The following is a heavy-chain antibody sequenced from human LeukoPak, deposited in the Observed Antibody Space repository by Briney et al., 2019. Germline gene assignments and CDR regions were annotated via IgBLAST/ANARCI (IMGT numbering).Heavy chain of an antibody. CDR3: AKDSFTVVRGVGSDDGFAV. CDR2: VGDSADTT. CDR1: GFTFATYG. D-gene: IGHD3-10*01. V-gene: IGHV3-23*01. J-gene: IGHJ3*01. Sequence: GGPLRLSCAASGFTFATYGMSWVRQAPGKGLEWVSVVGDSADTTHYADSVKGRFFISRDNSKSTVHLQMNSLRAEDTAVYYCAKDSFTVVRGVGSDDGFAVWGQGTMVTVSS.